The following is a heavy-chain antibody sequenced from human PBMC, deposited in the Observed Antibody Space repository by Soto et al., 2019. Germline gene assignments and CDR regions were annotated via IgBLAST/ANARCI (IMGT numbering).Heavy chain of an antibody. D-gene: IGHD6-19*01. CDR3: ASLVQAGWDY. V-gene: IGHV3-48*02. CDR1: GFTFSSYS. J-gene: IGHJ4*02. Sequence: EVPLVESGGGLVQPGGSLRLSCAASGFTFSSYSMNWVRQAPGKGLKWVSYISSSSSTIYYADSVKGRFTISRDNAKNSLYLQMNSLRDEDTAVYYCASLVQAGWDYWGQGTLATVSS. CDR2: ISSSSSTI.